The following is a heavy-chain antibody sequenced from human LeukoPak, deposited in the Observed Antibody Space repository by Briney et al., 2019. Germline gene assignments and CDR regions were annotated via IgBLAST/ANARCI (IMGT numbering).Heavy chain of an antibody. D-gene: IGHD3-22*01. Sequence: GGSLRLSCAASGFTFSSYSMNWVRQAPGKGLEWVSSISSSSSYIYYADSVKGRFTISSDNAKSSLYLQMNSLRAEDTAAYYCARDSDITMIVVVIPFDYWGQGTLVTVSS. V-gene: IGHV3-21*01. CDR2: ISSSSSYI. CDR3: ARDSDITMIVVVIPFDY. J-gene: IGHJ4*02. CDR1: GFTFSSYS.